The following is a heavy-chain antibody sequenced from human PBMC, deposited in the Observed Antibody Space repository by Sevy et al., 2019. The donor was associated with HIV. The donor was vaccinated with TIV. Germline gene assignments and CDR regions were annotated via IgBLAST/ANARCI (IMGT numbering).Heavy chain of an antibody. CDR1: GFMFNLYS. CDR2: ISSSGKYQ. J-gene: IGHJ6*02. D-gene: IGHD5-18*01. Sequence: GGSLRLSCTTSGFMFNLYSFNWVRQAPGKGLEWISFISSSGKYQFYADSVKGRFTMSRDTATSSVYLQIDSLRADDTAVYYCARDSDTYTALANYYGMDVWGQGTTVTVSS. V-gene: IGHV3-21*06. CDR3: ARDSDTYTALANYYGMDV.